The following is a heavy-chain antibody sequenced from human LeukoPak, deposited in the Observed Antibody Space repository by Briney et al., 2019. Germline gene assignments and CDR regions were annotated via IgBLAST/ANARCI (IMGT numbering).Heavy chain of an antibody. Sequence: SQTLSLTCAISGDSVSSNSATWTWIRQSPSRGLEWLGRTYYRSKWFTDYAVSVKSRITINPDPSKNQFSLQLNSVTSEDTAVYYCVRRVAPGRSGDYWGQGTLVTVSA. J-gene: IGHJ4*02. CDR2: TYYRSKWFT. CDR1: GDSVSSNSAT. CDR3: VRRVAPGRSGDY. D-gene: IGHD6-13*01. V-gene: IGHV6-1*01.